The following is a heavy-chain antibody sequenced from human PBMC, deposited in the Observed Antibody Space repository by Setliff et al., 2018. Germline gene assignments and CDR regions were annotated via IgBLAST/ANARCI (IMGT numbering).Heavy chain of an antibody. CDR2: ISGHNGKT. CDR3: ERLVRYCSTTSCQRTSGDDF. J-gene: IGHJ4*02. V-gene: IGHV1-18*01. Sequence: ASVKVSCKASGYTFTYFGVSWLRLAPGQGLEWMGWISGHNGKTIIEPKFQGRVALTTDTGSDTAYMELGSLRSDDTAVYYCERLVRYCSTTSCQRTSGDDFWGLGTLVTVSS. D-gene: IGHD2-2*01. CDR1: GYTFTYFG.